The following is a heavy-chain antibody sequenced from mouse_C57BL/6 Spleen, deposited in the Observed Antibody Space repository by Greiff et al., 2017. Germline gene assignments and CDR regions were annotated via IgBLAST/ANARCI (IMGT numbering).Heavy chain of an antibody. Sequence: EVMLVESGGDLVKPGGSLKLSCAASGFTFSSYGMSWVRQTPDKRLEWVATISSGGSYTYYPDSVKGRFTISRDNAKNTLYLQMSSLKSEDTAMYYCARHMNGSGYAMDYWGQGTSVTVSS. J-gene: IGHJ4*01. CDR2: ISSGGSYT. V-gene: IGHV5-6*01. CDR1: GFTFSSYG. D-gene: IGHD1-1*01. CDR3: ARHMNGSGYAMDY.